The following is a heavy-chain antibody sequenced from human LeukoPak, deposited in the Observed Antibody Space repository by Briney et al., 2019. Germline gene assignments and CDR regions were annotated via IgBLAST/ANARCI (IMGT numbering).Heavy chain of an antibody. Sequence: GGSLRLSCEASGFSFTNTWMSWVRQAPGKGLEWVGRVKSKADDGTTDYAAPVQDRFTISRDDSKNTLSLQMNSLKTEDTAVYYCATEGGSGSYYGDDAFDMWGQGTMVTVSS. D-gene: IGHD3-10*01. CDR3: ATEGGSGSYYGDDAFDM. CDR2: VKSKADDGTT. V-gene: IGHV3-15*01. J-gene: IGHJ3*02. CDR1: GFSFTNTW.